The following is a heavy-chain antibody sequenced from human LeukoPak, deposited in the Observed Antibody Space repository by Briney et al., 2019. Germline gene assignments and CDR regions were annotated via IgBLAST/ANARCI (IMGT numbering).Heavy chain of an antibody. CDR1: GYTFTSYY. V-gene: IGHV1-46*01. Sequence: VASVKVSFKASGYTFTSYYMHWVRQAPGQGLEWMGIINPSGGSTSYAQKFQGRVTMTRDTSTSTVYMELSSLRSEDTAVYYCARVRGGYYGSGSYYNGFDYWGQGTLVTVSS. CDR2: INPSGGST. CDR3: ARVRGGYYGSGSYYNGFDY. J-gene: IGHJ4*02. D-gene: IGHD3-10*01.